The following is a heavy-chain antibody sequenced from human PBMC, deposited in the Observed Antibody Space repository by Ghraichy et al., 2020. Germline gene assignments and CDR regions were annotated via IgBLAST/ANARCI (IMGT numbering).Heavy chain of an antibody. CDR3: ARQVYSSGWYPNAFDI. V-gene: IGHV4-59*08. J-gene: IGHJ3*02. CDR2: IYYSGST. CDR1: GGSISSYY. Sequence: SETLSLTCTVSGGSISSYYWSWIRQPPGKGLEWIGYIYYSGSTNYNPSLKSRVTISVDTSKNQFSLKLSSVTAADTAVYYCARQVYSSGWYPNAFDIWGQGTMVTVSS. D-gene: IGHD6-19*01.